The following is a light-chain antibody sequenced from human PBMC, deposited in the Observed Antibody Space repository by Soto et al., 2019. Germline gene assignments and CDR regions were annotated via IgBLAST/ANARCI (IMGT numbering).Light chain of an antibody. V-gene: IGKV3-20*01. CDR3: QQFTSYPLT. CDR1: QTVRNNY. J-gene: IGKJ4*01. CDR2: DAS. Sequence: EFVLTQSPGTLSLSPVERATLSCMASQTVRNNYLAWYQQKPGQAPRLLIYDASSRATCIPDRFSGGGSGTDFTLTISRLEPEDFAVYYCQQFTSYPLTVGGGTKVDIK.